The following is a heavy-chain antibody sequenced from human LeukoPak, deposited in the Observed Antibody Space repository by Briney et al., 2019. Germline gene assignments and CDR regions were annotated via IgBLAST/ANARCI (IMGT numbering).Heavy chain of an antibody. D-gene: IGHD1-26*01. CDR3: ASFEWEQDY. J-gene: IGHJ4*02. CDR2: INPNSGGT. CDR1: GY. V-gene: IGHV1-2*02. Sequence: ASVKVSCKTSGYIHLLRQAPGQGLEWMGWINPNSGGTNYTQKFQGRVTMTRDTSISTAYMELSRLRSDDTAVYYCASFEWEQDYWGQGTLVTVSS.